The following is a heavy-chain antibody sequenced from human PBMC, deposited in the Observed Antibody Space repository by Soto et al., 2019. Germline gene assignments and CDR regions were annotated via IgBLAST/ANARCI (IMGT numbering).Heavy chain of an antibody. CDR2: ISWNSGSI. D-gene: IGHD6-19*01. Sequence: EVQLVESGGGLVQPGRSLRLSCAASGFTFDDYAMHWVRQAPGKGLEWVSGISWNSGSIGYADSVKGRFTISRDNAKNSLYLQMTSLRAEDTALYYCAKDISSGWYVSHFDYWGQGTLVTVSS. J-gene: IGHJ4*02. V-gene: IGHV3-9*01. CDR3: AKDISSGWYVSHFDY. CDR1: GFTFDDYA.